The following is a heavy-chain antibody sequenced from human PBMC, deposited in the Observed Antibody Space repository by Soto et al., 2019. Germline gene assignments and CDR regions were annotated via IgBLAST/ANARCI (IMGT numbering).Heavy chain of an antibody. CDR3: AKKSLGSITLPAVYYFDY. V-gene: IGHV3-23*01. Sequence: EVQLLESGGGLVQPGGSLRLSCAASGFTFGNYAFSWVRQAPGKGLEWVSVISGGGDATYYPDSVKGRFTTSRDNSKNTVYLQRNSLRAEDTAVYYCAKKSLGSITLPAVYYFDYWGQGTVVTVSP. D-gene: IGHD7-27*01. CDR2: ISGGGDAT. CDR1: GFTFGNYA. J-gene: IGHJ4*02.